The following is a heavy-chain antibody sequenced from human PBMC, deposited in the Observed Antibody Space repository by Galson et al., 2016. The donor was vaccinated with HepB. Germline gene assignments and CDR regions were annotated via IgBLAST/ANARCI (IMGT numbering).Heavy chain of an antibody. CDR2: IRDKGNSYFT. V-gene: IGHV3-72*01. D-gene: IGHD1-7*01. CDR1: GFTISGHY. Sequence: SLRLSCAASGFTISGHYMEWVRQAPGKGLEWVGRIRDKGNSYFTEYGASVKGRFTVSRHDSNNAVYLQMNRLTIEDTAVYYCTRGGTAPYYYFGLDVWGQGTTVTVSS. J-gene: IGHJ6*02. CDR3: TRGGTAPYYYFGLDV.